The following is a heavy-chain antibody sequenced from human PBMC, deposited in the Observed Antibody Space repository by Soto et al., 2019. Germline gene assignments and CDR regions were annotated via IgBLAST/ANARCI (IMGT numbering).Heavy chain of an antibody. J-gene: IGHJ4*02. Sequence: GGSLRLSCAASGFTFSSYAMSWVRQAPGKGLEWVSAISGSGGSTYYADSVKGRFTISRDNSKNTLYLQMNSLRAEDTAVYYCALPAAVVGVVARGFDYWGQGTLVTVSS. V-gene: IGHV3-23*01. CDR2: ISGSGGST. D-gene: IGHD2-15*01. CDR3: ALPAAVVGVVARGFDY. CDR1: GFTFSSYA.